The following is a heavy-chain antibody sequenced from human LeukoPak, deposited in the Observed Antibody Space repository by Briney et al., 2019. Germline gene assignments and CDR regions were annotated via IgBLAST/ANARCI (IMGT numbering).Heavy chain of an antibody. CDR2: IKQDGSEK. CDR1: GFTFNNYW. CDR3: ASKAYCGGDCYGSGY. V-gene: IGHV3-7*01. D-gene: IGHD2-21*02. J-gene: IGHJ4*02. Sequence: GGSLRLSCAASGFTFNNYWMSWVRQAPGKGLEWVANIKQDGSEKYYVDSVKGRFTISRDNAKNSLYLQMNSLRAEDTAVYYCASKAYCGGDCYGSGYWGQGTLVTVSS.